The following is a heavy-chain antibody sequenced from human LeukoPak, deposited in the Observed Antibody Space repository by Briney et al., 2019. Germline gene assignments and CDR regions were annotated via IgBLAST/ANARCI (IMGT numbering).Heavy chain of an antibody. CDR2: ISSSSSYI. D-gene: IGHD2-15*01. CDR3: ARRYCSGGSCYSFMDY. Sequence: PGGSLRLSCAASGFTFSSYSMNWVRQAPGKGLEWVSSISSSSSYIYYADSVKGRFTISRDNAKNSLYLQMNSLRAEDTAVYYCARRYCSGGSCYSFMDYWGQGALVTVFS. CDR1: GFTFSSYS. J-gene: IGHJ4*02. V-gene: IGHV3-21*01.